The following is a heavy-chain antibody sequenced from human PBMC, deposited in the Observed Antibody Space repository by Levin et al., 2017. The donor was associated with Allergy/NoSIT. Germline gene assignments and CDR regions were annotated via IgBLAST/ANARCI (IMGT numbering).Heavy chain of an antibody. CDR3: AKGMDRSSWVTQGG. CDR1: GFTFSSYG. J-gene: IGHJ4*02. Sequence: GGSLRLSCAASGFTFSSYGMHWVRQAPGKGLEWVAFISYHGNDKYYADSVKGRFTISRDNSKNTLYLQMNSLRPEDTAVYFCAKGMDRSSWVTQGGWGQGTLVTVSS. CDR2: ISYHGNDK. V-gene: IGHV3-30*18. D-gene: IGHD6-13*01.